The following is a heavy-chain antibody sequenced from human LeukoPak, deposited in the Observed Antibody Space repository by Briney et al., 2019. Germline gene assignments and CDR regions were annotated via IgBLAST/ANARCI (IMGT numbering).Heavy chain of an antibody. CDR3: AKLMASTRVGMDV. D-gene: IGHD2/OR15-2a*01. J-gene: IGHJ6*02. V-gene: IGHV3-9*01. CDR2: ISWNNSSI. CDR1: GFTFDAYA. Sequence: PGGSLRLSCAASGFTFDAYAMHWVRQAPGKGLEWVSGISWNNSSIGYADSVKGRFTISRDNAKNSLYLQMNSLRAADTAFYYCAKLMASTRVGMDVWGQGTTVTVSS.